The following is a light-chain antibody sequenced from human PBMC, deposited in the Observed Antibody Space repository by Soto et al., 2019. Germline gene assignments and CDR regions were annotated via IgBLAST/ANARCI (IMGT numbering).Light chain of an antibody. CDR1: ISDIGAYNY. Sequence: QSLLTQPSSVSGSPGQSITISCTGTISDIGAYNYVSWYQHHPGKAPKLMIYEVSNRPSGVSSRSSGSKSGNTASLTISGLQAEDEADYYCCSYASNNRGVFGTGTKVTVL. CDR2: EVS. CDR3: CSYASNNRGV. J-gene: IGLJ1*01. V-gene: IGLV2-14*01.